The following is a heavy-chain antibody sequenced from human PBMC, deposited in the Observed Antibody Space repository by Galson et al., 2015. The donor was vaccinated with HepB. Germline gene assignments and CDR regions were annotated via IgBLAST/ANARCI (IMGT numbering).Heavy chain of an antibody. V-gene: IGHV1-69*02. Sequence: SVKVSCKASGGTFSSYTISWVRQAPGQGLEWMGRIIPILGIANYAQKFQGRVTITADKSTSTAYMELSSLRSEDTAVYYCASGYYYDSSGTGAFDIWGQGTMVTVSS. CDR1: GGTFSSYT. J-gene: IGHJ3*02. D-gene: IGHD3-22*01. CDR3: ASGYYYDSSGTGAFDI. CDR2: IIPILGIA.